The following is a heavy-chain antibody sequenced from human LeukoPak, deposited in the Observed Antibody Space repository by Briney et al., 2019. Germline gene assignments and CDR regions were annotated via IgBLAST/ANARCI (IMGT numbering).Heavy chain of an antibody. V-gene: IGHV1-8*01. CDR2: MNPNSGDI. D-gene: IGHD3-3*01. CDR1: GYTFTSYD. Sequence: ASVKVSCKVSGYTFTSYDISWVRQATGQGLEWMGWMNPNSGDIRYAERFQGRVTMTRDTSISTAYMLLSSLRSDDTAVYYCARGGGPGGTIFGVILIPEGLKLDYYYGMDVWGQGTTVTVSS. J-gene: IGHJ6*02. CDR3: ARGGGPGGTIFGVILIPEGLKLDYYYGMDV.